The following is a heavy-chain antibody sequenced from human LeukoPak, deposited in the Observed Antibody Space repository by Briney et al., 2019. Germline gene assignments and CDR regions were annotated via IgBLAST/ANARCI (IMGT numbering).Heavy chain of an antibody. CDR1: GFTFNSYA. CDR2: ISGSGVST. V-gene: IGHV3-23*01. D-gene: IGHD3-10*01. Sequence: GGSLRLSCAASGFTFNSYAMSWVRQAPGKGLEWVSAISGSGVSTYYADSMKGRFTISRDNSKNTLYLQMNSLRAEDTAVYYCAKGYVYYGSGSYPNWGQGTLVTVSS. J-gene: IGHJ4*02. CDR3: AKGYVYYGSGSYPN.